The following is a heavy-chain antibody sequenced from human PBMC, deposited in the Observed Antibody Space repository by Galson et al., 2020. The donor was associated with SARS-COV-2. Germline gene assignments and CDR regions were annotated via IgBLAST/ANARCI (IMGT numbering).Heavy chain of an antibody. V-gene: IGHV3-43*01. Sequence: GGSLRLSCAASGFTFDDYTMHWVRQAPGKGLEWVSLISWDGGSTYYADSVKGRFTISRDNSKNSLYLQMNSLRTEDTALYYCAKAGGGYCSGGSCGPDYWGQGTLVTVSS. D-gene: IGHD2-15*01. J-gene: IGHJ4*02. CDR2: ISWDGGST. CDR1: GFTFDDYT. CDR3: AKAGGGYCSGGSCGPDY.